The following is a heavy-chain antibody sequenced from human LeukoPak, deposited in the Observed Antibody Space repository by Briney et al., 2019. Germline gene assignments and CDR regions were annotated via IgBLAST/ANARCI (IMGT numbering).Heavy chain of an antibody. CDR2: ISYDGSNK. V-gene: IGHV3-30*04. CDR3: ARGGGELRGNHYYYYGMDV. Sequence: GRSLRLSCAASGFTFSSYAMHWVRQAPGKGLEWVAVISYDGSNKYYADSVKGRFTISRDNSKNTLYLQTNSLRAEDTAVYYCARGGGELRGNHYYYYGMDVWGQGTTVTVSS. D-gene: IGHD2-21*01. J-gene: IGHJ6*02. CDR1: GFTFSSYA.